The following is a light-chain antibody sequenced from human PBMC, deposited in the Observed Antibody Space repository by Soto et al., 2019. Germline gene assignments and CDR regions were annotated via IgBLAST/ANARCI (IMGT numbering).Light chain of an antibody. CDR2: GNY. CDR1: RSNIGARYE. CDR3: QSYDSSLSGYV. Sequence: QSVLTQPPSVSGAPGQRVTISCTGSRSNIGARYEVHWYQQLPGTAPKLLIYGNYNRPSGVPDRFSGSKSGTSASLAITGLQAEDEADYYCQSYDSSLSGYVFGPGTKLTVL. V-gene: IGLV1-40*01. J-gene: IGLJ1*01.